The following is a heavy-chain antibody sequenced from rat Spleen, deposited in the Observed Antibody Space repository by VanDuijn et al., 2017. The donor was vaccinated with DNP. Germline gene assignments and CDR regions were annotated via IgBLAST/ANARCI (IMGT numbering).Heavy chain of an antibody. CDR3: TTFITTTDY. Sequence: EVELVESGGGLVQPGRSMKLSCAASGFTFSNYGMAWVRQAPTKGLEWVASISTSGGSTYYRDSVKGRFTISRDNAKSTLYLQMDSLRSEDTATYYCTTFITTTDYWGQGVMVTVSS. CDR2: ISTSGGST. V-gene: IGHV5-25*01. J-gene: IGHJ2*01. D-gene: IGHD1-10*01. CDR1: GFTFSNYG.